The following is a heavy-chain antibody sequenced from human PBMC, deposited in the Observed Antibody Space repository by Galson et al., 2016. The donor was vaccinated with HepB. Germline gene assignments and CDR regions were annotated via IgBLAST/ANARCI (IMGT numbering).Heavy chain of an antibody. CDR2: RFNSGST. CDR3: ARARAAPYYYYMDV. CDR1: GGSVSSGSYY. V-gene: IGHV4-61*01. J-gene: IGHJ6*03. Sequence: SETLSLTCTVSGGSVSSGSYYWSWIRQPPGKGLEWIGYRFNSGSTNYNSSLKSRVTISVDTPKNQFSLRLSSVTAADTAVYLCARARAAPYYYYMDVWGKGTTVTVSS. D-gene: IGHD6-13*01.